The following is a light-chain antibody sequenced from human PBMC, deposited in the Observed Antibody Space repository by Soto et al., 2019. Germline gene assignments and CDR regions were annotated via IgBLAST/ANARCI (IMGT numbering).Light chain of an antibody. CDR2: AAS. CDR1: PSISRY. J-gene: IGKJ3*01. V-gene: IGKV1-39*01. Sequence: EIQMTQSPSSLSASVGDRVTITCRASPSISRYVNWYRQKAGKAPELLIFAASNLHSGVPSRFSGSGSETHFTLSISSLQPEDFATYYCQQSYSSRRTFGPGTKVEI. CDR3: QQSYSSRRT.